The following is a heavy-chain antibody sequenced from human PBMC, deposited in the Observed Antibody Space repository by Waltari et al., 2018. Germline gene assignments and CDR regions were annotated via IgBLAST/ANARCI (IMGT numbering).Heavy chain of an antibody. J-gene: IGHJ4*02. Sequence: QVQLQESGPGLVKPSETLSLTCTVSGGSISSHYWSWIRQPPGKGLEWIGYIYYSGSTNYTPPLKSRVTISVDTSKNQFSLKLSSVTAADTAVYYCASGAVAGYFDYWGQGTLVTVSS. CDR2: IYYSGST. V-gene: IGHV4-59*11. CDR3: ASGAVAGYFDY. CDR1: GGSISSHY. D-gene: IGHD6-19*01.